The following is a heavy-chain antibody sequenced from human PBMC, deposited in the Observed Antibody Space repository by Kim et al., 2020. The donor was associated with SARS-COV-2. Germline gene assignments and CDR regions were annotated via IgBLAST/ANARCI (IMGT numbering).Heavy chain of an antibody. V-gene: IGHV1-24*01. D-gene: IGHD3-22*01. Sequence: ASVKVSCKVSGYTLTELSMHWVRQAPGKRLEWMGGFDPEDGETIYAQKFQGRVTMTEDTSTDTAYMELSILRSEDTAVYYCATTTPLKKYYYDSSPPANWFDPWGQGTLVTVSS. CDR3: ATTTPLKKYYYDSSPPANWFDP. CDR1: GYTLTELS. CDR2: FDPEDGET. J-gene: IGHJ5*02.